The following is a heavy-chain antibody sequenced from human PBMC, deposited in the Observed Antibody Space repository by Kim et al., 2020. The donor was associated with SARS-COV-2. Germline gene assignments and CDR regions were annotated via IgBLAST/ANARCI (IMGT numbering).Heavy chain of an antibody. J-gene: IGHJ4*02. D-gene: IGHD3-10*01. CDR3: ARGKTGSYYDNFDY. Sequence: NPTLKSRVTIAVDTSTSQLALKLSSVTAADTAVYYCARGKTGSYYDNFDYWGQGTLVTVSS. V-gene: IGHV4-30-2*05.